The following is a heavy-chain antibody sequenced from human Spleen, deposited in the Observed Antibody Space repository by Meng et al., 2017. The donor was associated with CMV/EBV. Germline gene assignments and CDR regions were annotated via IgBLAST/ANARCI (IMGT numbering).Heavy chain of an antibody. CDR1: GGSFSGYY. D-gene: IGHD3-3*01. V-gene: IGHV4-34*01. CDR2: IYYSGST. CDR3: ASSVYYDSLFQH. J-gene: IGHJ1*01. Sequence: SETLSLTCAVYGGSFSGYYWSWIRQPPGKGLEWIGRIYYSGSTYYNPSPTSRVTISVDTSKNQFSLKLSSVTAADTDVYYCASSVYYDSLFQHWGQGTLVTVSS.